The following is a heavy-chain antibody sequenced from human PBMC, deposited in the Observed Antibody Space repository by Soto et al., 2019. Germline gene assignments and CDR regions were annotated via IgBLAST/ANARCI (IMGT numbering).Heavy chain of an antibody. D-gene: IGHD4-17*01. CDR2: ISGSGGST. CDR1: GFTFSSYA. CDR3: AKDRRLRFGDYVLYYYGMDV. J-gene: IGHJ6*02. V-gene: IGHV3-23*01. Sequence: GGSLRLSCAASGFTFSSYAMSWVRQAPGKGLEWVSAISGSGGSTYYADSVKGRFTISRDNSKNTLYLQMNSLRAEDTAVYYCAKDRRLRFGDYVLYYYGMDVWGQGTTVTVSS.